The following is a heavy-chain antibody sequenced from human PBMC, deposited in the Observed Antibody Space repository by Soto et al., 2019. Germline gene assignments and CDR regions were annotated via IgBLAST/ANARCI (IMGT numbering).Heavy chain of an antibody. CDR2: ISGSGGST. Sequence: PGGSLRLSCAASGFTFSSYAMSWVRQAPGKGLEWVSAISGSGGSTYYADSVKGRFTISRDNSKNTLYLQMNSLRAEDTAVYYCAKAPSERGYYDILTGPGYWGQGTLVTVSS. CDR3: AKAPSERGYYDILTGPGY. V-gene: IGHV3-23*01. D-gene: IGHD3-9*01. J-gene: IGHJ4*02. CDR1: GFTFSSYA.